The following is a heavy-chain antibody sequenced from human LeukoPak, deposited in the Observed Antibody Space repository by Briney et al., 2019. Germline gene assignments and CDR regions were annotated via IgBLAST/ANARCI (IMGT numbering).Heavy chain of an antibody. CDR3: ARRNYYASSWYFDL. J-gene: IGHJ2*01. CDR2: IYSSGST. Sequence: PSRTLSLTCTVSGGSIRSGDYYWSWIRQPPGKGLECIGYIYSSGSTYYSPSLKSRIAMSIDTSKNQFSLKLSSVTAADTATYYCARRNYYASSWYFDLWGRGTLVTVSS. V-gene: IGHV4-30-4*08. D-gene: IGHD3-10*01. CDR1: GGSIRSGDYY.